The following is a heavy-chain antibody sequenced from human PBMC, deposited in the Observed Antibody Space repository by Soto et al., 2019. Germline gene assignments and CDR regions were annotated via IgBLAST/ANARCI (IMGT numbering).Heavy chain of an antibody. J-gene: IGHJ6*02. Sequence: PSETLSLTCTVSGASISSGDYYWSWIRQAPGKGLEWIGYIFSSGTTYYNPSLKSRLTMSLDTSQNQFSLKLNSVTAADTAVYFCARVPSPFDFYYAMDVWGQGTTVTVSS. V-gene: IGHV4-30-4*02. CDR3: ARVPSPFDFYYAMDV. CDR2: IFSSGTT. CDR1: GASISSGDYY. D-gene: IGHD3-16*01.